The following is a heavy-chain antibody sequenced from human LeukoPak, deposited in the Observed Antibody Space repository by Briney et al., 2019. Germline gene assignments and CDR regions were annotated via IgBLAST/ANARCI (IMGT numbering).Heavy chain of an antibody. V-gene: IGHV4-39*01. CDR2: IYYSGST. Sequence: PSETLSLTCTVSGGSISSSSYYWGWIRQPPGKGLEWIGSIYYSGSTYYNPSLKSRVTISVDTSKNQFSLKLSSVTAAITAVNYCAILFMITFGGVIGPFDYWAKGTLVTVSS. CDR1: GGSISSSSYY. D-gene: IGHD3-16*02. CDR3: AILFMITFGGVIGPFDY. J-gene: IGHJ4*02.